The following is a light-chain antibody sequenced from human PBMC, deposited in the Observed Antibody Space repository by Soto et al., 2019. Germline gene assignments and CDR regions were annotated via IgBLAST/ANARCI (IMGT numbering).Light chain of an antibody. J-gene: IGLJ3*02. V-gene: IGLV1-40*01. CDR1: SSNIGAGYD. Sequence: QSVLTQPPSVSGAPGQRVTISCTGSSSNIGAGYDVHWYQQLPGTAPRLLIFGNNNRPSGVPDRFSGSKSGTSASLAITGLQAGDEADYYCQSYASSLSAWVFGGGTKLTVL. CDR3: QSYASSLSAWV. CDR2: GNN.